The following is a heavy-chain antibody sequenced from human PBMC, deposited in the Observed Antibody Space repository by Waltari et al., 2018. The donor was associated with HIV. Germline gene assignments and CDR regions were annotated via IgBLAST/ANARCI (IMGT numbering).Heavy chain of an antibody. CDR2: MNTNSDNT. CDR1: GYTFASYD. D-gene: IGHD3-3*01. Sequence: QVQLVQTGAEVTKPGDSVKVSCRATGYTFASYDVNWVRQATGQGLEWMGWMNTNSDNTVYAQKFQGRVTMTMNTSISTAYMELSSLRSEDTAVYYCARHKSGYNDNWGQGTLVTV. CDR3: ARHKSGYNDN. V-gene: IGHV1-8*01. J-gene: IGHJ4*02.